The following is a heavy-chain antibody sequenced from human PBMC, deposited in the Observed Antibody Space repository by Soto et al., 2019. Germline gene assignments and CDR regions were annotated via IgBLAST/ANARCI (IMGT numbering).Heavy chain of an antibody. V-gene: IGHV4-39*01. J-gene: IGHJ5*02. Sequence: SETLSLTCTVSGGSISSSSYYWGWIRQPPGKGLEWIGSIYYSGSTYYNPSLKSRVTISEDTSKNQFSLKLSSVTAADTAVYYCARQPPVWELNWFDPWGQGTLVTVSS. CDR1: GGSISSSSYY. D-gene: IGHD1-26*01. CDR2: IYYSGST. CDR3: ARQPPVWELNWFDP.